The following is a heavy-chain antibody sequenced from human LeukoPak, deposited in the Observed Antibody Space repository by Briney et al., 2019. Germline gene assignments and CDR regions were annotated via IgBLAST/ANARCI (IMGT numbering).Heavy chain of an antibody. J-gene: IGHJ4*02. Sequence: GGSLRLSCAASGFTFSSYAMSWVRQAPGKGLEWVSAISGGGGSTYYADSVKGRFTISRDNSKNTLYLQMNSLRAEDTAVYYCAKVFDCGGDCYLFDYWGQGTLVTVSS. CDR1: GFTFSSYA. D-gene: IGHD2-21*02. CDR3: AKVFDCGGDCYLFDY. V-gene: IGHV3-23*01. CDR2: ISGGGGST.